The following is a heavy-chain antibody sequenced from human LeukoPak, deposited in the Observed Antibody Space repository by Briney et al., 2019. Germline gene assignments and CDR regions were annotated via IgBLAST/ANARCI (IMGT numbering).Heavy chain of an antibody. D-gene: IGHD3-22*01. V-gene: IGHV4-59*01. CDR2: IYYSGST. CDR3: ASTASNNHYYHSDSSGWFDP. Sequence: SETLSLTCTVSGGSINSYYWSWIRQPPGKGLEWIGYIYYSGSTNYNPSLKSRVTISVDTSKNQFSLKLSSVTAADTAVYYCASTASNNHYYHSDSSGWFDPWGQGTLVTVSS. J-gene: IGHJ5*02. CDR1: GGSINSYY.